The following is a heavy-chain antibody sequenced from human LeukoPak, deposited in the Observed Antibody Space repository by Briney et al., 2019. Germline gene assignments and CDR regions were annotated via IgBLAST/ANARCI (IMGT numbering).Heavy chain of an antibody. CDR1: GDSVSSNSAA. CDR2: TYYRSKWYN. V-gene: IGHV6-1*01. Sequence: SQTLSLTCAISGDSVSSNSAAWNWIRQSPSRGLEWLGRTYYRSKWYNDYAVSVKSRITINPDTSKNQFSLQLNSVTPEDTAVYYCARVGGDSSGWNPWTYYYYYMDVWGKGTTVTVSS. J-gene: IGHJ6*03. CDR3: ARVGGDSSGWNPWTYYYYYMDV. D-gene: IGHD6-19*01.